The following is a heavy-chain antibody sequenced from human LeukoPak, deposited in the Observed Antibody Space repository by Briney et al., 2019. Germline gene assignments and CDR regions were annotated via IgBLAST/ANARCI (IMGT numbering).Heavy chain of an antibody. CDR1: GFTFSSYS. CDR3: ARDGFVRSFDY. Sequence: GGSLRLSCAASGFTFSSYSMNWVRQAPGKGLEWVSYISSSSSTIYYADSVKGRFTISRDNAKNSLYLQMNSLRAEDTAVYYCARDGFVRSFDYWGQGTLVTVSS. CDR2: ISSSSSTI. V-gene: IGHV3-48*01. D-gene: IGHD2-8*01. J-gene: IGHJ4*02.